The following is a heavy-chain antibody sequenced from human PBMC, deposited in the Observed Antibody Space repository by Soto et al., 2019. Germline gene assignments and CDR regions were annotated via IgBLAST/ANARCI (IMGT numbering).Heavy chain of an antibody. D-gene: IGHD2-2*01. CDR3: ARRGVVVPAAIRGGWFDP. CDR1: GGSISSSSYY. V-gene: IGHV4-39*01. J-gene: IGHJ5*02. Sequence: PSETLSLTCTVSGGSISSSSYYWGWIRQPPGKGLEWIGSIYYSGSTYYNPSLKSRVTISVDTSKNQFSLKLSSVTAADTAVYYCARRGVVVPAAIRGGWFDPWGQGTLVTVS. CDR2: IYYSGST.